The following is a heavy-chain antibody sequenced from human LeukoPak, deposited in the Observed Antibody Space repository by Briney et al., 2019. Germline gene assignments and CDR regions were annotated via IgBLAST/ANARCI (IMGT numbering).Heavy chain of an antibody. CDR2: IKSKTDSGTT. CDR3: TTGIPYDFWSGYYEVDY. CDR1: GFTFSNAW. Sequence: GGSLRLSCAASGFTFSNAWMNWVRQAPGKGLEWVGRIKSKTDSGTTDYAAPVKGRFTISRDDSKNTLYLQMNSLKTEGTAVYYCTTGIPYDFWSGYYEVDYWGQGTLVTVSS. V-gene: IGHV3-15*07. J-gene: IGHJ4*02. D-gene: IGHD3-3*01.